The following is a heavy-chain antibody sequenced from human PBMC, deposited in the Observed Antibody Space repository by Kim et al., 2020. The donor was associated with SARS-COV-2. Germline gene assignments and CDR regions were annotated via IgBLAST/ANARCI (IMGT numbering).Heavy chain of an antibody. V-gene: IGHV4-59*01. CDR1: GGSISSYY. Sequence: SETLSLTCTVSGGSISSYYWSWIRQPPGKGLEWIGYIYYSGSTNYNPSLKSRVTISVDTSKNQFSLKLSSVTAADTAVYYCAREGGPYSSGWYYFDYWGQGTLVTVSS. D-gene: IGHD6-19*01. CDR2: IYYSGST. J-gene: IGHJ4*02. CDR3: AREGGPYSSGWYYFDY.